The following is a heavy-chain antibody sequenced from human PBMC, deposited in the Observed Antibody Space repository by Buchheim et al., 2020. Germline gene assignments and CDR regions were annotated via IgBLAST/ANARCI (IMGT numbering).Heavy chain of an antibody. D-gene: IGHD2-15*01. V-gene: IGHV4-59*02. CDR2: ISYSGST. CDR1: GGSVTTYY. J-gene: IGHJ6*02. CDR3: TRTRHCSGGSCYSYDMDA. Sequence: QVQLQESGPGLVKPSEILSLTCNVSGGSVTTYYWSWLRQPPGKGLEWIGYISYSGSTTYNPSLNRRATISADAATNKLFLSLRSVTAADTAVYYCTRTRHCSGGSCYSYDMDAWGQGTT.